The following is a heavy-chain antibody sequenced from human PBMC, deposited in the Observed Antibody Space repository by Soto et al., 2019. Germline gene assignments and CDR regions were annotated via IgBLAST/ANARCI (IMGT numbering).Heavy chain of an antibody. J-gene: IGHJ6*02. Sequence: PSETLSLTCAVYGGSFSGYYWSWIRQPPGKGLEWIGEINHSGSTNYNPSLKSRVTISVDTSKNQFSLKLSSVTAADTAVYYCARTHTGRFLEWSRYYYGMDVWGQGTTVTVSS. CDR2: INHSGST. D-gene: IGHD3-3*01. CDR1: GGSFSGYY. CDR3: ARTHTGRFLEWSRYYYGMDV. V-gene: IGHV4-34*01.